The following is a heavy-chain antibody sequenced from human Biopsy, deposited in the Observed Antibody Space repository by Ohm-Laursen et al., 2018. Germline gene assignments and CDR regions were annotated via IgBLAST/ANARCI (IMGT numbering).Heavy chain of an antibody. CDR1: GGSLSLSY. Sequence: SDTLSLTCNVSGGSLSLSYWSWIRQTPGKGLEWIGYIYYSGSTNYNPSLKSRVTIPVDTSKNQFSLRLNSVTAADTAVYYCARATNSTGWPYYYFYGMDVWGQGTTVTVSS. D-gene: IGHD2/OR15-2a*01. V-gene: IGHV4-59*07. CDR2: IYYSGST. J-gene: IGHJ6*02. CDR3: ARATNSTGWPYYYFYGMDV.